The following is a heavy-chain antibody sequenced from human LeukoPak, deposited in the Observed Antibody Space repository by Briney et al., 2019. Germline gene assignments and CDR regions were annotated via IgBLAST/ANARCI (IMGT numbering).Heavy chain of an antibody. CDR1: GFTFSSYA. V-gene: IGHV3-23*01. Sequence: GGSLRLSCAASGFTFSSYAMSWVRQAPGKGLEWVSGISGSGGSTHYADSVKGRFTISRDNSKNTLYLQMISLGVEDTAVYYCAKGPRGVIAYYFDYWGQGILVTVSS. J-gene: IGHJ4*02. CDR2: ISGSGGST. D-gene: IGHD2-21*01. CDR3: AKGPRGVIAYYFDY.